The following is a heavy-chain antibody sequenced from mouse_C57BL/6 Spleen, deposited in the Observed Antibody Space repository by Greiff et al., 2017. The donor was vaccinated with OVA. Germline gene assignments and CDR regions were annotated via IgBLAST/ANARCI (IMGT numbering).Heavy chain of an antibody. J-gene: IGHJ4*01. V-gene: IGHV1-81*01. Sequence: QVQLQQSGAELARPGASVKLSCKASGYTFTSYGISWVKQRTGQGLEWIGELYPRSGHTYYNEKFKGKATLTADKSSSTAYMELRSLTSEDSAVYFFSIYFSGSSGAMDYWGQGTSVTVSS. D-gene: IGHD1-1*01. CDR3: SIYFSGSSGAMDY. CDR2: LYPRSGHT. CDR1: GYTFTSYG.